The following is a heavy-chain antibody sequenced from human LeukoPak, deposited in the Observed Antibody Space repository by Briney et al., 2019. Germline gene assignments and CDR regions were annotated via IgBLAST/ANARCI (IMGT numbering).Heavy chain of an antibody. CDR1: GGSISSSNHY. V-gene: IGHV4-39*07. CDR2: IYYSGST. CDR3: ARVGDVGATNWFDP. J-gene: IGHJ5*02. Sequence: PETLSLTCTVFGGSISSSNHYWGWIRQPPGKGLEWIGSIYYSGSTYYNPSLKSRVTISVDTSKNQFSLKLSSVTAADTAVYYCARVGDVGATNWFDPWGQGTLVTVSS. D-gene: IGHD1-26*01.